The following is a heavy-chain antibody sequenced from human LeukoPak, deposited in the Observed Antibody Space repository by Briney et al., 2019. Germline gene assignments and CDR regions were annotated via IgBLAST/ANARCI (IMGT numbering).Heavy chain of an antibody. Sequence: SGTPSLTCTVSDASISGYYWSWIRQPPGEGLEWIGSIHFSGSTNYNPSLRSRVTISVDTSKNQLSLKLSSVTAADTAVYYCARDLGGIYFDYWGQGTLVTVSS. CDR1: DASISGYY. CDR3: ARDLGGIYFDY. D-gene: IGHD1-26*01. V-gene: IGHV4-59*01. CDR2: IHFSGST. J-gene: IGHJ4*02.